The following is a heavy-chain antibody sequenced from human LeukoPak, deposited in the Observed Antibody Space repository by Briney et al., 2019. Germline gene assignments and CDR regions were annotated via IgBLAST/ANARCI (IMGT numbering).Heavy chain of an antibody. CDR2: IYSGGST. D-gene: IGHD3-22*01. CDR1: GFTVSSNY. V-gene: IGHV3-53*01. J-gene: IGHJ3*01. Sequence: GGSLRLSCAASGFTVSSNYMSWVRQAPGKGLEWVSVIYSGGSTYYADSVKGRFTISRDNSKNTLYLQMNSLRAEDTAVYYCARDQYSSPLLGDGLDLWGQGTLVIVSS. CDR3: ARDQYSSPLLGDGLDL.